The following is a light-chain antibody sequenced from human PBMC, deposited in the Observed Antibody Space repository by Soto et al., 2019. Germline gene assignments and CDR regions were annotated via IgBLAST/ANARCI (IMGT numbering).Light chain of an antibody. V-gene: IGKV3-20*01. J-gene: IGKJ5*01. Sequence: EFVLTKSPGTLSLSPGERASLSCRASQSLANSFIAWYQQKPGQAPRLLIYDTSSRASGIPDRFSGSGSGTDFTLTISRLETEDFAVFYCQQYGTSEIIFGQGTRLEI. CDR3: QQYGTSEII. CDR1: QSLANSF. CDR2: DTS.